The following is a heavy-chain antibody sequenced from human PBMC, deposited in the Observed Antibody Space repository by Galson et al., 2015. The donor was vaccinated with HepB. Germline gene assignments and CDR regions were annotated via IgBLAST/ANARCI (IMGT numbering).Heavy chain of an antibody. CDR3: ASQDTLRFTQWLQFDY. Sequence: SLRLSCAASGFTFSSYGMHWVRQAPGKGLEWVAVISYDGRTYYADSVKGRFTSSRDNSKNTLYLQMNSVKPEDTAIYYCASQDTLRFTQWLQFDYWGQGTLVTVSS. V-gene: IGHV3-30*03. CDR1: GFTFSSYG. CDR2: ISYDGRT. J-gene: IGHJ4*02. D-gene: IGHD3-3*01.